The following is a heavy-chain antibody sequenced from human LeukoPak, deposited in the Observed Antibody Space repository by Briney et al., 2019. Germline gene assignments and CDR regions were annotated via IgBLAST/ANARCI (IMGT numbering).Heavy chain of an antibody. D-gene: IGHD3-10*01. J-gene: IGHJ4*02. V-gene: IGHV3-21*01. CDR1: GFTFSSYS. Sequence: GGSLRLSCAASGFTFSSYSMNWVRQAPGKGLEWVSSISSSSSYIYYADSVKGRFTISRDNAKNSLYLQMNRLRAEDTAVYYCARDRWDYYGSGSYTRNDYWGQGTLVTVSS. CDR2: ISSSSSYI. CDR3: ARDRWDYYGSGSYTRNDY.